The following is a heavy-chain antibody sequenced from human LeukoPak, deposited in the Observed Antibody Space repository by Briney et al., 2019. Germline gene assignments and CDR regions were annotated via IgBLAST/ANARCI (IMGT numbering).Heavy chain of an antibody. D-gene: IGHD2-15*01. CDR1: GYTFSSYS. V-gene: IGHV3-48*04. CDR2: ISSSSSTI. CDR3: ARGVVGATDY. Sequence: ASVKVSCKASGYTFSSYSMNWVRQAPGKGLEWVSYISSSSSTIYYADSVKGRFTISRDNAKNSLYLQMNSLRAEDTAVYYCARGVVGATDYWGQGTLVTVSS. J-gene: IGHJ4*02.